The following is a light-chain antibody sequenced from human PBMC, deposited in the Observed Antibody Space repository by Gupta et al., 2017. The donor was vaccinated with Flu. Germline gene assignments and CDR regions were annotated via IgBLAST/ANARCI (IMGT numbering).Light chain of an antibody. CDR1: QSISNW. CDR2: KAS. CDR3: QQENSSSWT. Sequence: DIQMTQSPSTLSALVGDRVTITCRASQSISNWLAWYQQKPGKAPKLLIYKASSLENRVPSRFSGSGSGTEFTLTISSRQPDEFATYYCQQENSSSWTFGQGTTFEIK. V-gene: IGKV1-5*03. J-gene: IGKJ1*01.